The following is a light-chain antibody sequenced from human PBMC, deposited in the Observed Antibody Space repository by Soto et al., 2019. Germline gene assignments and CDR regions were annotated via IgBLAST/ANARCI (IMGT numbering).Light chain of an antibody. J-gene: IGLJ2*01. V-gene: IGLV2-23*01. Sequence: QSVLTQPASVSGSPGQSITISCTGSSSDVGSYNLVSWYQQHPGKAPKLMIYEGSKRPSGVSNRFSGSKSGSTASLTISGLQAEDEADYYCCSNAGRSIVVFGGGT. CDR1: SSDVGSYNL. CDR2: EGS. CDR3: CSNAGRSIVV.